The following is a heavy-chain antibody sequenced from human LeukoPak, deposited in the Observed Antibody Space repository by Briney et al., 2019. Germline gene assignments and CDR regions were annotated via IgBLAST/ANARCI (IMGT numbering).Heavy chain of an antibody. CDR1: GFTFGGDA. V-gene: IGHV3-49*03. D-gene: IGHD3-3*01. J-gene: IGHJ4*02. CDR2: IRSKAYGGTT. CDR3: TRDPSNYHFWSGFLYYFDY. Sequence: PGGSLRLSCTASGFTFGGDAMSGFRQAPGKGLEWVGFIRSKAYGGTTEYAASVKGRFTISRDDSKAIAYLQTNSPQSDDTAVCYCTRDPSNYHFWSGFLYYFDYWGQGTLVTVSS.